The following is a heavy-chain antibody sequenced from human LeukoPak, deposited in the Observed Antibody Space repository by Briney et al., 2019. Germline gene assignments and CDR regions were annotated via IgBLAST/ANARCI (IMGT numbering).Heavy chain of an antibody. J-gene: IGHJ6*02. CDR1: GFTFDDYA. V-gene: IGHV3-43*02. CDR2: INGGGGGT. CDR3: ARDGGNSVYYGMDV. D-gene: IGHD4-23*01. Sequence: GGSLRLSCAASGFTFDDYAMHWVRQAPGKGLEWVSLINGGGGGTYYADSVKGRFTISRDNNKNSLYLQMNSLRTEDTALYYCARDGGNSVYYGMDVWGQGTTVTVSS.